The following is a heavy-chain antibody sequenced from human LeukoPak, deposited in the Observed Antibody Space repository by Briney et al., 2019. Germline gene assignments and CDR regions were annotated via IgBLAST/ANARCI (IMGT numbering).Heavy chain of an antibody. CDR2: INQDGSEI. CDR1: GFTFSTYW. V-gene: IGHV3-7*05. Sequence: PGGSLRLSCAASGFTFSTYWLTWVRQAPGKGLEWVANINQDGSEIYYVDSVQGRFTISRDNVKNSLYLQMNSLGAEDTAVYYCARRGTGSSWAHFDYWGQGTLVTVSS. J-gene: IGHJ4*02. CDR3: ARRGTGSSWAHFDY. D-gene: IGHD6-13*01.